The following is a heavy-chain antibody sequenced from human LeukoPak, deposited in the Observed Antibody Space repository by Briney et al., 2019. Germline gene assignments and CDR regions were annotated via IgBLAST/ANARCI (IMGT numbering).Heavy chain of an antibody. J-gene: IGHJ4*02. CDR1: GFTFGDYA. Sequence: PGGSLRLSCTASGFTFGDYAMSWVRQAPGKGLEWVGFIRSKAYGGTTEYAASVKGRFTISRDDPKSIAYLQMNSLKTEDTAVYYCTRDPVWGVDYWGQGTLVTVSS. CDR2: IRSKAYGGTT. CDR3: TRDPVWGVDY. D-gene: IGHD3-16*01. V-gene: IGHV3-49*04.